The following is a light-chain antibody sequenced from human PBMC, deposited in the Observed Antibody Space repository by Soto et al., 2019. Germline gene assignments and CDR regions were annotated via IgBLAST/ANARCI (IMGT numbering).Light chain of an antibody. CDR2: GAS. CDR1: QSVSSSY. CDR3: QQYGGSPRT. V-gene: IGKV3-20*01. Sequence: VLTQSPGTLSLSPGERATLSCRASQSVSSSYLAWYQQKPGQAPRLLIYGASSRATGIPDRFSGSGSGTDFTLTISRLEPEDFAVYFCQQYGGSPRTFGQGTKVDIK. J-gene: IGKJ1*01.